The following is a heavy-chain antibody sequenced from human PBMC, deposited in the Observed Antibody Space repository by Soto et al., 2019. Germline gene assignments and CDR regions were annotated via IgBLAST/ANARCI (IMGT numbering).Heavy chain of an antibody. CDR2: IIGSGTII. V-gene: IGHV3-23*01. J-gene: IGHJ4*02. D-gene: IGHD5-12*01. Sequence: EVHLLESGGDLVQPGGSLRLSCAASGFTFSTYAMNWVRQVPGRGLEWVSGIIGSGTIIEYADSVKGRFTISRDNSKNTLFLQMNSLRVEDTAIYYCANDVRPDGYWDLDYWGQGTLVTVSS. CDR1: GFTFSTYA. CDR3: ANDVRPDGYWDLDY.